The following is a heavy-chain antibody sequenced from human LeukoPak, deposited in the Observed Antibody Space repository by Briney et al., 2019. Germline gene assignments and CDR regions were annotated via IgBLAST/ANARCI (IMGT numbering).Heavy chain of an antibody. CDR2: IIGSSGDT. J-gene: IGHJ4*02. Sequence: GGSLRLSCAASGFSLTNFAMSWVRQAPGKGLEWVSLIIGSSGDTFYADSVKGRFTISRDNSKNGLYLQMNSLRAEDTALYYCAKGAYDYIEMGYFDYWGQGTLVTVSS. D-gene: IGHD5-12*01. CDR1: GFSLTNFA. CDR3: AKGAYDYIEMGYFDY. V-gene: IGHV3-23*01.